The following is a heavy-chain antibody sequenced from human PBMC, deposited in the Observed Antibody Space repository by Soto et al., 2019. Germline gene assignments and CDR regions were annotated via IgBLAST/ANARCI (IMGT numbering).Heavy chain of an antibody. J-gene: IGHJ4*02. CDR1: GFIFSSYG. CDR3: ARDGLGYCSGGSCYPVGYYFDY. V-gene: IGHV3-33*01. D-gene: IGHD2-15*01. Sequence: QVQLVESGGGVVQPGRSLRLSCAASGFIFSSYGMHWVRQAPGKGLEWVAVIWYDGSNKYYADSVKGRFTISRDNSKNTLYLQMNSLRAEETAVYYCARDGLGYCSGGSCYPVGYYFDYWGQGTLVTVSS. CDR2: IWYDGSNK.